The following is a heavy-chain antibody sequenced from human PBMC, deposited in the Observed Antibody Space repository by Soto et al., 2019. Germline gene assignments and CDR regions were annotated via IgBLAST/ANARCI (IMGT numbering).Heavy chain of an antibody. CDR1: GGPISSYY. CDR2: IYYSGST. J-gene: IGHJ6*02. Sequence: PSETLSLTCTVSGGPISSYYWSWIRQPPGKGLEWIGYIYYSGSTNYNPSLKSRVTISVDTSKNQFSLKLSSVTAADTAVYYCARRLYYYGMDVWGQGTTLTVSS. V-gene: IGHV4-59*01. D-gene: IGHD6-25*01. CDR3: ARRLYYYGMDV.